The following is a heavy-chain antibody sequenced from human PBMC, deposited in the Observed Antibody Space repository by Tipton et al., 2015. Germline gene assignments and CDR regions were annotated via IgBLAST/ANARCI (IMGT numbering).Heavy chain of an antibody. CDR1: GFTFSDYA. D-gene: IGHD3-22*01. CDR3: ARDGPDYYASTGAFDI. CDR2: VWYDGSNQ. J-gene: IGHJ3*02. Sequence: RSLRLSYAASGFTFSDYALHWVRQAPGKGLEWVAGVWYDGSNQYYAASVKGRFTIARDNSKNTLYLQMNSLRAEDTAVYYCARDGPDYYASTGAFDIWGQGTVVTVSS. V-gene: IGHV3-33*01.